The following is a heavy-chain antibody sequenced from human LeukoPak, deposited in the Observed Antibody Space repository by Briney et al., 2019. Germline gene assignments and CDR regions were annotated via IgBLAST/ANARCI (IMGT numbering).Heavy chain of an antibody. CDR3: ARRAGEYSHPYDY. D-gene: IGHD4-17*01. CDR2: IYSGGST. V-gene: IGHV3-66*04. CDR1: EFSVGSNY. Sequence: GGSLRLSCAASEFSVGSNYMTWVRQAPGKGLEWVSLIYSGGSTYYADSVKGRFTISRDNSKNTLYLQMNSLRADDTAVYYCARRAGEYSHPYDYWGQGTLVTVSS. J-gene: IGHJ4*02.